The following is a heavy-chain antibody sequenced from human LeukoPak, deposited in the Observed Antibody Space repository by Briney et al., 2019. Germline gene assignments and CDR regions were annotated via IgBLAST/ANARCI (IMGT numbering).Heavy chain of an antibody. CDR3: AGSYYYDSSSIDY. Sequence: SETLSLTCTVSGGSISRYYWSWIRQPPGKGLEWIGDIYYSGSTNYNPSLKSRVTISGDTSKNQVSLKLSSVTAADTAVYYCAGSYYYDSSSIDYWGQGTLVTVSS. V-gene: IGHV4-59*01. CDR1: GGSISRYY. CDR2: IYYSGST. J-gene: IGHJ4*02. D-gene: IGHD3-22*01.